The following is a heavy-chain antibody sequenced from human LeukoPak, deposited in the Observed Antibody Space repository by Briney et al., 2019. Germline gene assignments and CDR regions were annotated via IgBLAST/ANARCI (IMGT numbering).Heavy chain of an antibody. CDR2: ISAYNGNT. Sequence: ASVKVSCKASGYTFTSYGISWVRQAPGQGLEWMGWISAYNGNTNYAQKLQGRVTMTTDTSTSTAYMELRSLRSDDTAVYYCARGRRSSWDDSYYYYYYMDVWGKGTTVTVSS. D-gene: IGHD6-13*01. CDR1: GYTFTSYG. CDR3: ARGRRSSWDDSYYYYYYMDV. V-gene: IGHV1-18*01. J-gene: IGHJ6*03.